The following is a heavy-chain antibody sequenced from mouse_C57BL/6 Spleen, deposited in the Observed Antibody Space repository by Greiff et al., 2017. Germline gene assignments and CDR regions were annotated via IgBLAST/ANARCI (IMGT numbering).Heavy chain of an antibody. J-gene: IGHJ1*03. V-gene: IGHV5-9*01. CDR1: GFTFSSYT. D-gene: IGHD1-1*01. CDR3: ARHAAYYGSSYDWYFDV. Sequence: EVHLVESGGGLVKPGGSLKLSCAASGFTFSSYTMSWVRQTPEKRLAWVATISGGGGNTYYPDSVQGRFTISRDNAKNTLYLQMSSLRSEDTALYYCARHAAYYGSSYDWYFDVWGTGTTVTVSS. CDR2: ISGGGGNT.